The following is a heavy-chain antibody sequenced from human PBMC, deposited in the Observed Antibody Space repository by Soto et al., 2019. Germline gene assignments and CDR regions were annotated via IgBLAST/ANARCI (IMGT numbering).Heavy chain of an antibody. CDR1: GYPFSRYT. D-gene: IGHD1-26*01. Sequence: ASVKVSCKASGYPFSRYTIYWVRQAPGQGLEWMGWINTGNGDTKYSQKVQGRVTITRDTSASTAFMELNSLISEDTAVYFCARACSGSPTEYFQYWGQGTLVTVSS. CDR2: INTGNGDT. J-gene: IGHJ1*01. CDR3: ARACSGSPTEYFQY. V-gene: IGHV1-3*04.